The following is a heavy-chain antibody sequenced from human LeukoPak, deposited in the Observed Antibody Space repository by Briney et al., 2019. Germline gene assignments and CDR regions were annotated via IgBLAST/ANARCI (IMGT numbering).Heavy chain of an antibody. J-gene: IGHJ4*02. CDR1: GCSISSYY. CDR2: IHYGGST. V-gene: IGHV4-59*08. CDR3: ARHTDPRDYFDF. Sequence: SETLSLTCTVSGCSISSYYWSWLRQPPGKGLEWTGYIHYGGSTYYNPSLKSRVTISLDTSKNQFSLKVTSVTAADTALYYCARHTDPRDYFDFWGQGTLVTVSS.